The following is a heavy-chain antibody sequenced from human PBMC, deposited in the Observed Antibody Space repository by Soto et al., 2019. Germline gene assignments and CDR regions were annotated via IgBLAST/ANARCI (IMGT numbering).Heavy chain of an antibody. V-gene: IGHV4-39*01. CDR1: GGSISSSSYY. Sequence: SETLSLTCTVSGGSISSSSYYWGWIRQPPGKGLEWIGSIYYSGSTYYNPSLKSRVTISVDTSKNQFSLKLSSVTAADTAVYYCARHSRGLQSPRPVAFDYWGQGTLVTVSS. CDR3: ARHSRGLQSPRPVAFDY. CDR2: IYYSGST. J-gene: IGHJ4*02. D-gene: IGHD1-26*01.